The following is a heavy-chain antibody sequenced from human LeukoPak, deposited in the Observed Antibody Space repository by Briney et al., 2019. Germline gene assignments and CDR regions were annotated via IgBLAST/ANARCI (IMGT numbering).Heavy chain of an antibody. CDR3: ARGRRLGYCSGGSCYTWFDP. CDR2: IYTSGST. J-gene: IGHJ5*02. D-gene: IGHD2-15*01. CDR1: GGSISSGSYY. Sequence: SQTLSLTCTVSGGSISSGSYYWSWIRQPAVKGLEWIGRIYTSGSTNYNPSLKSRVTISVDTSKNQFSLKLSSVTAADTAVYYCARGRRLGYCSGGSCYTWFDPWGQGTLVTVSS. V-gene: IGHV4-61*02.